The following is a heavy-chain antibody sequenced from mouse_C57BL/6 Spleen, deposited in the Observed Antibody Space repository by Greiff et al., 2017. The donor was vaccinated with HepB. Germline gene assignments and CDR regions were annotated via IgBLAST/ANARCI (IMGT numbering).Heavy chain of an antibody. CDR2: IYPGSGST. Sequence: QVQLQQPGAELVKPGASVKMSCKASGYTFTSYWITWVKQRPGQGLEWIGDIYPGSGSTNYNEKFKSKATLTVDTSSSTAYMQLSSLTSEDSAVYYCARGGYYVSSPWFAYWGQGTLVTVSA. D-gene: IGHD1-1*01. CDR3: ARGGYYVSSPWFAY. CDR1: GYTFTSYW. J-gene: IGHJ3*01. V-gene: IGHV1-55*01.